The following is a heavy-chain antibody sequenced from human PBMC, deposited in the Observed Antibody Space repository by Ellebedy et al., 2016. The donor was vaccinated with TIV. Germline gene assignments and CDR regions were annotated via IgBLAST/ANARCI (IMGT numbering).Heavy chain of an antibody. CDR2: IYYNGGT. CDR3: ARVAGIAAGWFDP. Sequence: SETLSLTCTVSGGSFSSVHPYWGWVRQPPGTGLEWVGCIYYNGGTYYNPSLRSRVTISLDTSKSQFSLKLSSVTAADTAIYYCARVAGIAAGWFDPWGQGTLVTVSS. CDR1: GGSFSSVHPY. D-gene: IGHD6-13*01. V-gene: IGHV4-39*07. J-gene: IGHJ5*02.